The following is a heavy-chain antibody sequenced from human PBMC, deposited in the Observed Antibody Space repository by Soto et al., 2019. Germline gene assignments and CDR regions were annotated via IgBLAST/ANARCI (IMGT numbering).Heavy chain of an antibody. CDR1: GFTFSSNA. V-gene: IGHV3-23*01. D-gene: IGHD6-13*01. J-gene: IGHJ4*02. CDR3: AKVSSSWYSGFFDL. CDR2: ISSSGGST. Sequence: GGSLRLSCAASGFTFSSNAMSWVRQTPGKGLEWVSAISSSGGSTYYADSVKGRFTISRDNSMNTVYLQMNTLRAEDTAVYYCAKVSSSWYSGFFDLWGQGTLVTVSS.